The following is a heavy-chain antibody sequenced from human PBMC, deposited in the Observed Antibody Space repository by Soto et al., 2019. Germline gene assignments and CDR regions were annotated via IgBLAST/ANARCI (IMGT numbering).Heavy chain of an antibody. CDR3: ARDTRVGELIYRPFDY. V-gene: IGHV1-46*01. D-gene: IGHD3-10*01. J-gene: IGHJ4*02. Sequence: QVQLVQSGAEVKKPGASVKVSCKASGNTFTSYYMHWVRQAPGQGLEWMGIINPSDGATSYAQKFQCRVTLNWDTSARTVYSELSSLRSEDTAVYYCARDTRVGELIYRPFDYWGQGTLVTVSS. CDR1: GNTFTSYY. CDR2: INPSDGAT.